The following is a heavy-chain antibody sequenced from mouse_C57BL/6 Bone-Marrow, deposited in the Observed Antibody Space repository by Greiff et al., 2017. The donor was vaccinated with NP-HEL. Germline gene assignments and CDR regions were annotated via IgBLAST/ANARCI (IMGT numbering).Heavy chain of an antibody. D-gene: IGHD1-1*01. CDR2: ISYDGSN. Sequence: EVKLVESGPGLVKPSQSLSLTCSVTGYSITSGYYWNWLRQFPGNQLEWMGYISYDGSNNYNPSLKNRISITRDTFKNQFFLKLNTVTNEDTATYYCASADYYVFAYWGQGTLVTVSA. V-gene: IGHV3-6*01. J-gene: IGHJ3*01. CDR1: GYSITSGYY. CDR3: ASADYYVFAY.